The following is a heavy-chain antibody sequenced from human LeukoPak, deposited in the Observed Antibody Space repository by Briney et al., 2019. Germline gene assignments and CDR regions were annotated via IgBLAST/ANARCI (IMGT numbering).Heavy chain of an antibody. D-gene: IGHD6-19*01. V-gene: IGHV3-23*01. J-gene: IGHJ4*02. Sequence: GGSLRLSCAVSGLTFSTYSMTWVRQGPGKGLEWVSSIYNSGAKIFYADSVKGRFTISRDNSKNMLYLQMNSLRVEDTAVYYCAKDVAPDSGWDLDYWGQGTVVTVSS. CDR2: IYNSGAKI. CDR3: AKDVAPDSGWDLDY. CDR1: GLTFSTYS.